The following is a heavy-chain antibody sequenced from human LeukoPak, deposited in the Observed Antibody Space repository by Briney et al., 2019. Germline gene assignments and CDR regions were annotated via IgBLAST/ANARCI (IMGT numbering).Heavy chain of an antibody. V-gene: IGHV1-18*01. CDR3: ARGLNYYDSSGYYYDARFDY. CDR2: ISTYDSNT. CDR1: GYTFTRHG. Sequence: GASVKVSCKASGYTFTRHGISWVRQAPGQGLEWMGWISTYDSNTNYAQRLQGRVTMTTDTSTSTAYMDLRSLRSDDTAVYYCARGLNYYDSSGYYYDARFDYWGQGTLVTVSS. D-gene: IGHD3-22*01. J-gene: IGHJ4*02.